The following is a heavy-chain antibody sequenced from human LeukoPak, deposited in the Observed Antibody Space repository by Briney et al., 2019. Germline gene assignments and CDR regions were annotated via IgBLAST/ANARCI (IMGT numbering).Heavy chain of an antibody. CDR1: GYTFTIYG. V-gene: IGHV1-18*01. J-gene: IGHJ4*02. Sequence: ASVKLSCTASGYTFTIYGISWVRQAPGQGHEWMGRISAYNGNTNYAQKLHGRVTMTTDTSTTTAYMELRSLRSDDTAFYYCARYYSSGWYAFDYWGGGTLVTVSS. D-gene: IGHD6-19*01. CDR2: ISAYNGNT. CDR3: ARYYSSGWYAFDY.